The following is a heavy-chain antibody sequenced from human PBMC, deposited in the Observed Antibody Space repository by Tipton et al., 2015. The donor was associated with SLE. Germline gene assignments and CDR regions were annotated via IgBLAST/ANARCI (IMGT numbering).Heavy chain of an antibody. CDR2: INHSGST. V-gene: IGHV4-34*01. J-gene: IGHJ5*02. Sequence: TLSLTCAVYGGSFSGYYWSWIRQPPGKGLEWIGEINHSGSTNYNPSLKSRVTISVDTSKNQFSLKLSSVTAADTAVYYCARDRPIGTTQDWFDPWGQGTLVTVSS. CDR1: GGSFSGYY. CDR3: ARDRPIGTTQDWFDP. D-gene: IGHD1-7*01.